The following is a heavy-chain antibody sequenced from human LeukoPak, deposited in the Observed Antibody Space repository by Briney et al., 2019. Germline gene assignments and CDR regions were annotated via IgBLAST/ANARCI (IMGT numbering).Heavy chain of an antibody. V-gene: IGHV4-59*01. CDR2: IYYSGST. J-gene: IGHJ5*02. D-gene: IGHD5-12*01. CDR3: ARSHESGYVGP. Sequence: PSETLSLTCTVSGGSISSYYWSWIRQPPGKGLEWIGYIYYSGSTNYNPSLKSRVTISVDTSKNQFSLKLSSVTAADTAVYYCARSHESGYVGPRGQGTLVTVSS. CDR1: GGSISSYY.